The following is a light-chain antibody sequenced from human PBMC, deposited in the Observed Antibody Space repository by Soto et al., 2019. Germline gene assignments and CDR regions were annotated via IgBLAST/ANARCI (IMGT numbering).Light chain of an antibody. Sequence: EILMTQSPSTLAVSPGERATLSCRASQSVSILLAWYQQKPGQAPRLLIYGASSRATGIPDRFSGSGSGTDFTLTISGLAPEDFAVYYCQQYGNSRGTFGQGTKVDIK. J-gene: IGKJ1*01. CDR3: QQYGNSRGT. CDR2: GAS. CDR1: QSVSIL. V-gene: IGKV3-20*01.